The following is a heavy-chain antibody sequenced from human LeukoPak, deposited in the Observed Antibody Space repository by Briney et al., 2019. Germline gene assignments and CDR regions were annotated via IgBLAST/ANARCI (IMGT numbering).Heavy chain of an antibody. Sequence: GGSLRLSCAASGFTFSSYGMHWVRQAPGKGLEWVAVISYDGSNKYYADSVKGRFTISRDNSKNTLYLQMNSLRAEDTAVFYSVGELLPYYGMDVWGQGTTVTVSS. V-gene: IGHV3-30*03. D-gene: IGHD3-10*01. CDR1: GFTFSSYG. CDR2: ISYDGSNK. J-gene: IGHJ6*02. CDR3: VGELLPYYGMDV.